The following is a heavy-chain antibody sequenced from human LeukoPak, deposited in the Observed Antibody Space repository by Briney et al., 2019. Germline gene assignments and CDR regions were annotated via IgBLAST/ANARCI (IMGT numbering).Heavy chain of an antibody. D-gene: IGHD5-18*01. Sequence: ASVKVSCKASGYTFTSYDINWVRQATGQGLEWMGWMNPNSGNTGYAQKFQGRVTITGNTSISTAYMELSSLRSADTAVYYCARASGYSYGYGTQGYWGQGTLVTVSS. V-gene: IGHV1-8*03. CDR3: ARASGYSYGYGTQGY. CDR1: GYTFTSYD. J-gene: IGHJ4*02. CDR2: MNPNSGNT.